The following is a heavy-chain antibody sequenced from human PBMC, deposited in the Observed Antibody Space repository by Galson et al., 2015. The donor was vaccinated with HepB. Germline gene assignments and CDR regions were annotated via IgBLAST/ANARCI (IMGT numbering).Heavy chain of an antibody. CDR3: ARGIAVAGRRRSYFDS. D-gene: IGHD6-19*01. V-gene: IGHV1-69*10. CDR1: GVSFTIYP. J-gene: IGHJ4*02. Sequence: SVKVSCKASGVSFTIYPINWVRQAPGQRLEWMGAIIPILGVATYTQKFQGKVSITADRSTSTSYMELTSLTSEDTATYYCARGIAVAGRRRSYFDSWGQGTLVTVS. CDR2: IIPILGVA.